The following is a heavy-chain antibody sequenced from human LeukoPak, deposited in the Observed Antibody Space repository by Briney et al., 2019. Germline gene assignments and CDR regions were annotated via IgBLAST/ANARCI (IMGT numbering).Heavy chain of an antibody. V-gene: IGHV1-69*05. CDR3: AREGYWKYGHSWFDP. J-gene: IGHJ5*02. Sequence: ASVKVSCKASGGTFSSYAISWVRQAPGQGLEWMGGIIPIFGTANYAQKFQGRVTITTDESTSTAYMELSSLRSEDTAVYYCAREGYWKYGHSWFDPWGQGTLVTVSS. CDR1: GGTFSSYA. D-gene: IGHD1-7*01. CDR2: IIPIFGTA.